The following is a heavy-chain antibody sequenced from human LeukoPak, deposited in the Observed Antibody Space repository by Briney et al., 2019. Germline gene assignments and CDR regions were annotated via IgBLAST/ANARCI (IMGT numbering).Heavy chain of an antibody. CDR2: IIPIFGTA. CDR3: ARGVGSGSYPPYYYYMDV. J-gene: IGHJ6*03. V-gene: IGHV1-69*05. CDR1: GGTFSSYA. Sequence: SVKISCKASGGTFSSYAISWVRQAPGQGLEWMGGIIPIFGTANYAQKFQGRVAITTDESTSTAYMELSSLRSEDTAVYYCARGVGSGSYPPYYYYMDVWGKGTTVTVSS. D-gene: IGHD3-10*01.